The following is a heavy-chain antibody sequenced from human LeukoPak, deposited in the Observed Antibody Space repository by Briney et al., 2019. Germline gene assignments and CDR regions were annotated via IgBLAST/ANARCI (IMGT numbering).Heavy chain of an antibody. V-gene: IGHV3-23*01. CDR2: ISDSGGST. CDR3: AKGNIWVGEKYGMDV. J-gene: IGHJ6*02. Sequence: GASLRLSCAASGFTFSTYAMSWVRQAPGKGLEWVSGISDSGGSTYYADSVKGRFTISRDNSKNTLYLQMNSLRAEDTAVYYCAKGNIWVGEKYGMDVWGQGTTVTVSS. D-gene: IGHD3-10*01. CDR1: GFTFSTYA.